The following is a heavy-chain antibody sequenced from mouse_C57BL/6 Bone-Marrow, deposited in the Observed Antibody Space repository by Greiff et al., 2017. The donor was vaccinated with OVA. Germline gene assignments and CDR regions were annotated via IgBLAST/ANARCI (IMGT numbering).Heavy chain of an antibody. Sequence: QVLLQQPGAELVKPGASVKLSCKASGYTFTSYWMHWVKQRPGQGLEWIGMIRPNSGSPNYNEKFKNKATLTVDKSSSTAYMQLSSLTSEDSAVYYCARYYYGYEWGYFDYWGQGTTLTVSS. D-gene: IGHD2-14*01. V-gene: IGHV1-64*01. J-gene: IGHJ2*01. CDR2: IRPNSGSP. CDR1: GYTFTSYW. CDR3: ARYYYGYEWGYFDY.